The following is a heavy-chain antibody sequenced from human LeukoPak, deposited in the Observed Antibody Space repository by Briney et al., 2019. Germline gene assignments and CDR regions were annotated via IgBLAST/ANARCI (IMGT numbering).Heavy chain of an antibody. Sequence: SSQTLSLTCTVSGGSISSGGYYWSWIRQPPGKGLEWIGYIYYSGSTSYNPSLKSRVTISVDTSKNQFSLKLSSVTAADTAVYYCARDLTYNWNLGFDPWGQGTLVTVSS. J-gene: IGHJ5*02. CDR2: IYYSGST. V-gene: IGHV4-61*08. D-gene: IGHD1-20*01. CDR1: GGSISSGGYY. CDR3: ARDLTYNWNLGFDP.